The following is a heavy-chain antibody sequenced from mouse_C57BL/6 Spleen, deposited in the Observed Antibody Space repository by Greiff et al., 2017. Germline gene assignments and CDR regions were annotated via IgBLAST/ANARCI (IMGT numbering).Heavy chain of an antibody. V-gene: IGHV1-55*01. CDR2: IYPGSGST. CDR3: ARDSSGLYYAMDY. CDR1: GYTFTSYW. J-gene: IGHJ4*01. Sequence: VQLQASGAELVKPGASVKMSCKASGYTFTSYWITWVKQRPGQGLEWIGDIYPGSGSTNYNEKFKSKATLTVDTSSSTAYMQLSSLTSEDSAVYYCARDSSGLYYAMDYWGQGTSVTVSS. D-gene: IGHD3-2*02.